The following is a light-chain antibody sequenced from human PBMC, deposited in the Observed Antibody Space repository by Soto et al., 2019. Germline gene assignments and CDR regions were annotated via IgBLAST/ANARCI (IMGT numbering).Light chain of an antibody. Sequence: GARVTITCRASQSISIWLAWYQQKPGKAPKLLIYKASSLESGVPSRFSGSGSGTEFTLTISSLQPDDFATYYCQQYNSYSVTFGQGTKVDIK. CDR1: QSISIW. J-gene: IGKJ1*01. CDR2: KAS. CDR3: QQYNSYSVT. V-gene: IGKV1-5*03.